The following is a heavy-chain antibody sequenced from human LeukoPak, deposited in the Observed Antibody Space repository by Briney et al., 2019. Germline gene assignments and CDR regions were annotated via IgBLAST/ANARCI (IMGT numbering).Heavy chain of an antibody. CDR2: IHHSGST. CDR1: GGSISSNNW. J-gene: IGHJ5*02. D-gene: IGHD3-10*01. V-gene: IGHV4-4*02. Sequence: SETLSLTCAVSGGSISSNNWWSWVRQPPGKGLEWIGEIHHSGSTNYNPSLKSRVTISVDTSKNQFSLKLSSVTAADTAVYYCARHVSYYYGSGSSYNWFDPWGQGTLVTVSS. CDR3: ARHVSYYYGSGSSYNWFDP.